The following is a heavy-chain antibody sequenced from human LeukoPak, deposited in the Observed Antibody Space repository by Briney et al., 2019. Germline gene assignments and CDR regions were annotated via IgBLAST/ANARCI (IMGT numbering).Heavy chain of an antibody. CDR1: GYTFTSYY. D-gene: IGHD3-3*01. CDR2: INPSGGST. J-gene: IGHJ4*02. Sequence: GASVKVSCKASGYTFTSYYMHWVRQAPGQGLEWMGIINPSGGSTSYAQKFQGRVTMTRDMSTSTVYMELSSLRSEDTAVYYCARDLSHDYDFWSGYYRPLDYWGQGTLVTVSS. CDR3: ARDLSHDYDFWSGYYRPLDY. V-gene: IGHV1-46*01.